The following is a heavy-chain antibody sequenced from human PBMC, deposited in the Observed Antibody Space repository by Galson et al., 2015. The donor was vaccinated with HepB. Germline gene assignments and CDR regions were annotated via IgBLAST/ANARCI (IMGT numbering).Heavy chain of an antibody. CDR2: IDWEDYK. Sequence: PALVKPTQTLTLTCAFSGFSLTTSGMSVSWIRQPPGEALEWLAHIDWEDYKFYSTSLRTRLSISRDTSKNQVVLTMTNMDPVDTATYYCARGNWGPLDYWGQGTLVTVSS. D-gene: IGHD3-16*01. CDR1: GFSLTTSGMS. CDR3: ARGNWGPLDY. J-gene: IGHJ4*02. V-gene: IGHV2-70*17.